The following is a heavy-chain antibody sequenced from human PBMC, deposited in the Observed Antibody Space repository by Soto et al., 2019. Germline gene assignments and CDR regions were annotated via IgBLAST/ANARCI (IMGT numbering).Heavy chain of an antibody. CDR1: GGSISSYY. V-gene: IGHV4-59*12. CDR3: ARVHNYGDYVGVDY. D-gene: IGHD4-17*01. CDR2: IYYSGST. Sequence: PSETLSLTCTVSGGSISSYYWSWIRQPPGKGLEWIGYIYYSGSTNYSPSLKSRVTISVDTSKNQFSLKLSSVTAADTAVYYCARVHNYGDYVGVDYWGQGTLVTVSS. J-gene: IGHJ4*02.